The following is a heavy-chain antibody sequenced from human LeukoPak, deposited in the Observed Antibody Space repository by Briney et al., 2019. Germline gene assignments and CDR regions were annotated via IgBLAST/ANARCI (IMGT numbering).Heavy chain of an antibody. Sequence: PGRSLRLSCAASGFTFSSYSMNWVRQAPGKGLEWVSSISSSSSYIYYADSVKGRFTISRDNAKNSLYLQMNSLRAEDTAVYYCANSGKVRFLEWLSHFDYWGQGTLVTVSS. D-gene: IGHD3-3*01. CDR3: ANSGKVRFLEWLSHFDY. V-gene: IGHV3-21*01. CDR1: GFTFSSYS. CDR2: ISSSSSYI. J-gene: IGHJ4*02.